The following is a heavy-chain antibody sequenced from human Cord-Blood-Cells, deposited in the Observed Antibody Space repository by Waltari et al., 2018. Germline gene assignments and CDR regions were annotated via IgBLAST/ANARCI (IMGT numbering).Heavy chain of an antibody. J-gene: IGHJ4*02. D-gene: IGHD6-13*01. CDR3: AKDGGGEQLVPDY. V-gene: IGHV3-23*01. Sequence: EVQLLESGGGMVQPGGSLRLSCAASGFTSISYAMSWVRQAPGKGLEWVSAISGSGGSTYYADSVKGRFTISRDNSKNTLYLQMNSLRAEDTAVYYCAKDGGGEQLVPDYWGQGTLVTVSS. CDR2: ISGSGGST. CDR1: GFTSISYA.